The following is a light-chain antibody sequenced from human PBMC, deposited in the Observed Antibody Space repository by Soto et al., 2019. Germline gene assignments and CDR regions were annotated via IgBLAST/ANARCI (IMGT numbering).Light chain of an antibody. CDR3: NSYGGNTNVV. CDR2: EVS. CDR1: SSDVGGYDF. J-gene: IGLJ2*01. V-gene: IGLV2-8*01. Sequence: QSALTQPPSASGSPGQSVTISCTGTSSDVGGYDFVSWYQQHPGKAPKILIYEVSKRASGVPDRFSGSKSGNTASLTVSGLQPDDEADYYCNSYGGNTNVVFGGGTQRPS.